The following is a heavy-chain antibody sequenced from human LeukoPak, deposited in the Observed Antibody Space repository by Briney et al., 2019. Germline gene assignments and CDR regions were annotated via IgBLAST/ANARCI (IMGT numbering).Heavy chain of an antibody. D-gene: IGHD4/OR15-4a*01. J-gene: IGHJ4*02. Sequence: PGGSQRLSCAASGFTFSTYAMSWVRQAPGKGLEWVSSVSGGGGNTHYADSVKGRFTISRDNSKNTLSLQVNSLRPEDTAVYYCAKSGLSRFDYWGQGTLVTVSS. CDR3: AKSGLSRFDY. V-gene: IGHV3-23*01. CDR2: VSGGGGNT. CDR1: GFTFSTYA.